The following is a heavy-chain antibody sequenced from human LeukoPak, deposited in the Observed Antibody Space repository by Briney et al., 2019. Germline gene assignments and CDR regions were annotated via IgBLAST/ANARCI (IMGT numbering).Heavy chain of an antibody. CDR1: GGSISSSSYY. J-gene: IGHJ3*02. V-gene: IGHV4-39*07. CDR3: ARGLADAFDI. CDR2: IYYSGST. Sequence: SETLSLTCTVSGGSISSSSYYWGWIRQPPGKGLEWIGYIYYSGSTFHNPSLKSRVSISVDTSKNQFSLKLSSVTAADTAVYYCARGLADAFDIWGQGTMVTVSS.